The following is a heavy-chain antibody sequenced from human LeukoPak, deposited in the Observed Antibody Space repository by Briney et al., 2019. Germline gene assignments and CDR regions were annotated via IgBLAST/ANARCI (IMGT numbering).Heavy chain of an antibody. V-gene: IGHV3-23*01. CDR2: ISGSGGST. Sequence: PGASLRLSCAASGFTFSSYAMSWVRQAPGKGLEWVSAISGSGGSTYYADSVKGWFTISRDNSKNTLYLQMNSLRAEDTAVYYCAKGPGRYYDSSGYIDYWGQGTLVTVSS. CDR1: GFTFSSYA. J-gene: IGHJ4*02. CDR3: AKGPGRYYDSSGYIDY. D-gene: IGHD3-22*01.